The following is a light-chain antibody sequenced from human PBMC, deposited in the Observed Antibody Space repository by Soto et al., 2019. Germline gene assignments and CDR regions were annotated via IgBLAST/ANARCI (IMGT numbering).Light chain of an antibody. CDR1: HSLLHSDGKTY. CDR2: EVS. Sequence: DIVMTQTPLFLSVTPGQPSSISCKSSHSLLHSDGKTYLYWYLQKPGQPPQXLIYEVSNRFSGVPDRFSGSGSGTDYTKKMGGVGVENVGVYSCMQSVLGEHFREGTRVEIK. J-gene: IGKJ5*01. CDR3: MQSVLGEH. V-gene: IGKV2D-29*01.